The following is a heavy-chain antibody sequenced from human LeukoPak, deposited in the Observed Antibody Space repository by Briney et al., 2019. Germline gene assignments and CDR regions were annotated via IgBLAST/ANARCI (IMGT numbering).Heavy chain of an antibody. V-gene: IGHV1-69*05. Sequence: GSSVKVSCKASGGTFGIYGMSWVRQAPGQGLEWMGGIIPMYRTPTYAGRFEGRVTISTDDSTSTVYMELSSLRSEDTAVYYCARGATGTTFYHWLDPWGQGTMVTVSS. J-gene: IGHJ5*02. CDR3: ARGATGTTFYHWLDP. CDR2: IIPMYRTP. CDR1: GGTFGIYG. D-gene: IGHD1-7*01.